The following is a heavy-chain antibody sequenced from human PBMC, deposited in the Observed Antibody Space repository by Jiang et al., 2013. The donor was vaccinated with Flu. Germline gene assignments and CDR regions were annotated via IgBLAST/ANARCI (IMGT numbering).Heavy chain of an antibody. CDR1: TNYV. J-gene: IGHJ6*02. CDR3: ARGVAERGKDV. D-gene: IGHD5-12*01. V-gene: IGHV7-4-1*02. Sequence: TNYVMNWVRQAPGQGLEWMGWINTNTGNPTYAQGFTGRFVFSLDTSVSTAYLQISSLKAEDTAVYYCARGVAERGKDVWGQGTTVTVSS. CDR2: INTNTGNP.